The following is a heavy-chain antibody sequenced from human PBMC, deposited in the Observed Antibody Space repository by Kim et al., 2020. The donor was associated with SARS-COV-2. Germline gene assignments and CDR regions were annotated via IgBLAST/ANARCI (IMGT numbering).Heavy chain of an antibody. D-gene: IGHD2-2*01. V-gene: IGHV4-31*03. Sequence: SETLSLTCTVSGGSISSGGYYWSWIRQHPGKGLEWIGYVYYSGSTYYNPSLKSRVTISVDTSKNHFSLKLSSVTAADTAVYYCAREFAGDIIVVPAASHDAFDIWGQGTMVTVSS. CDR3: AREFAGDIIVVPAASHDAFDI. CDR1: GGSISSGGYY. CDR2: VYYSGST. J-gene: IGHJ3*02.